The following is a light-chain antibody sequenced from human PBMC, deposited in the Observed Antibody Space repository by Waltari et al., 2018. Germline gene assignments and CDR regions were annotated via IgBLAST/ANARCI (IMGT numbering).Light chain of an antibody. CDR2: GAS. CDR1: HNIDVF. J-gene: IGKJ2*01. Sequence: DIQMTQSPSSLSASVGGSVTMSCRASHNIDVFLNWYHQKPGKAPKLLIFGASSLQNGVPSRFSGSGSGTDFTLTITSLSSEDSATYYCQQSQGFPYTFGQGTKLEIK. V-gene: IGKV1-39*01. CDR3: QQSQGFPYT.